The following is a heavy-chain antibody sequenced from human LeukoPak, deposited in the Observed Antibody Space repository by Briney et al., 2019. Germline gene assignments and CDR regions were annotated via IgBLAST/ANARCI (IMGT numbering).Heavy chain of an antibody. J-gene: IGHJ4*02. V-gene: IGHV1-3*02. Sequence: GASVKVSCKASGYTFSNYAIHWVRQAPGQMLEWMGWSDAGNGYTKYSQEFQGRVTITRDTSASTAYMELSSLRSEDMAVYYCARGAAYSNLVLDYWGQGTLVTVSS. CDR1: GYTFSNYA. CDR3: ARGAAYSNLVLDY. D-gene: IGHD4-4*01. CDR2: SDAGNGYT.